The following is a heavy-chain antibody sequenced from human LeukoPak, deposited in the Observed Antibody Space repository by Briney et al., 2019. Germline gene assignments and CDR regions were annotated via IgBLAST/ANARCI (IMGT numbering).Heavy chain of an antibody. J-gene: IGHJ4*02. V-gene: IGHV3-49*04. Sequence: GGSLRLSCTASGFSFGDYAMSWVRQAPGKGLEWVGFIRSKAYGGTTEYASSVKGRFTISRDDSKSIAYLQMNSLKTEDTAVYYCCGLVVAENGYFDYWGQGTLVTVSS. CDR3: CGLVVAENGYFDY. CDR2: IRSKAYGGTT. D-gene: IGHD2-15*01. CDR1: GFSFGDYA.